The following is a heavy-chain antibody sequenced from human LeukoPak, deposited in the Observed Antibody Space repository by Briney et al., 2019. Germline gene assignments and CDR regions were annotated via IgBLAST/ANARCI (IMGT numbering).Heavy chain of an antibody. Sequence: PSETLSLTCTVSGGSISSGSYYWSWIRQPAGKGLEWIGRIYTSGSTNYNPSLKSRVTISVDTSKNQFSLKLSSVTAADTAVYYCATWGPNPHRPNYYDSSGQAHDAFDIWGQGTMVTVSS. J-gene: IGHJ3*02. V-gene: IGHV4-61*02. CDR2: IYTSGST. CDR1: GGSISSGSYY. CDR3: ATWGPNPHRPNYYDSSGQAHDAFDI. D-gene: IGHD3-22*01.